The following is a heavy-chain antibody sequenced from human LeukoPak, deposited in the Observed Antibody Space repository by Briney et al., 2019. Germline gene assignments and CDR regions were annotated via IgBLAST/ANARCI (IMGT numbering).Heavy chain of an antibody. J-gene: IGHJ5*02. Sequence: PSETLSLTCTVPGGSISSSSYYWGWIRQPPGKGLEWIGSIYYSGSTYYNPSLKSRVTISVDTSKNQFSLKLSSVTAADTAVYYCARQEATWLDWFDPWGQGTLVTVSS. D-gene: IGHD5-12*01. CDR2: IYYSGST. CDR3: ARQEATWLDWFDP. V-gene: IGHV4-39*01. CDR1: GGSISSSSYY.